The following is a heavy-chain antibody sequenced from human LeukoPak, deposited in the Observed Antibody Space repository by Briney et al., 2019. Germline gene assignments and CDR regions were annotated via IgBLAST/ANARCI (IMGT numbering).Heavy chain of an antibody. V-gene: IGHV3-48*04. D-gene: IGHD3-22*01. CDR3: ARANYYDISGYDY. J-gene: IGHJ4*02. CDR1: GFTFSRYS. CDR2: ITSSGSTI. Sequence: PGGSLRLSCAASGFTFSRYSMDWVRQAPGKGLEWVSYITSSGSTIYYADSVKGRFTISRDNAKNSLYLQMNSLRAEDTAVYYCARANYYDISGYDYWGQGTLVTVSS.